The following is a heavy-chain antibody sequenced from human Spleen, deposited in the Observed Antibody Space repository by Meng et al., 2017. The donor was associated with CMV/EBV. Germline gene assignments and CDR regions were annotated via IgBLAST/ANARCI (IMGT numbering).Heavy chain of an antibody. D-gene: IGHD3-10*01. CDR2: ISSSRSYI. Sequence: GESLKISCAASGFTFSSYSMNWVRQAPGKGLEWVSSISSSRSYIYYADSVKGRFTISRDNAKNSLYLQMNSLRAEDTAVYYCARSGRGWSFEDGMDVWGQGTTVTVSS. J-gene: IGHJ6*02. V-gene: IGHV3-21*01. CDR1: GFTFSSYS. CDR3: ARSGRGWSFEDGMDV.